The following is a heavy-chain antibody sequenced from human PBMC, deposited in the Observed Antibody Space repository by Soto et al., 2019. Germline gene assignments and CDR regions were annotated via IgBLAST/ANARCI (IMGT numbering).Heavy chain of an antibody. CDR3: ASILVPAAHSAYYYYYYGMDV. Sequence: QVQLQESGPGLVKPSQTLSLTCTVSGGSISSGGYYWSWIRQHPGKGLEWIGYIYYSGSTYYNPSLKSRVTISVDTPKNQFSLKLSSVTAADTAVYYCASILVPAAHSAYYYYYYGMDVWGQGTTVTVSS. J-gene: IGHJ6*02. CDR1: GGSISSGGYY. D-gene: IGHD2-2*01. CDR2: IYYSGST. V-gene: IGHV4-31*03.